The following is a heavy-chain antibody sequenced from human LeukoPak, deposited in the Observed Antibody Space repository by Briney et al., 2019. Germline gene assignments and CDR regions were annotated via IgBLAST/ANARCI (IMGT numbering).Heavy chain of an antibody. D-gene: IGHD5-18*01. CDR2: FDPEDGET. CDR1: GYTLTELF. Sequence: ASVKVSCKVSGYTLTELFMHWVRQAPGKGLEWMGGFDPEDGETIYAQKFQGRVTMTEDTSTDTAYMELSSLRSEDTAVYYCAIRGYRGYYFDYWGQGTLVTVSS. J-gene: IGHJ4*02. V-gene: IGHV1-24*01. CDR3: AIRGYRGYYFDY.